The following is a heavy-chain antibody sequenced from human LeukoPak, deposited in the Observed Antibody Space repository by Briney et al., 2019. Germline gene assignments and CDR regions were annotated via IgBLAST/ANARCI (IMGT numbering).Heavy chain of an antibody. J-gene: IGHJ4*02. CDR2: IHTSGST. CDR3: AREFSGTSIAARVFDS. CDR1: GGSINSDY. V-gene: IGHV4-4*07. Sequence: SETLSLTCTVSGGSINSDYWSYIRQPAGKGLEWIGRIHTSGSTNYNPSLKSRVTMSVDTSKNQFSLKLSSVTAADTAIYYCAREFSGTSIAARVFDSWGQGTLVTVSS. D-gene: IGHD6-6*01.